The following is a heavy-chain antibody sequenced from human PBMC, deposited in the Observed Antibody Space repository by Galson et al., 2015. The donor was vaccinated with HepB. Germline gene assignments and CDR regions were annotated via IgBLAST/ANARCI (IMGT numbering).Heavy chain of an antibody. CDR1: GFTFSSYG. D-gene: IGHD5-18*01. CDR2: IWYDGSNK. Sequence: SLRLSCAASGFTFSSYGMHWVRQAPGKGLEWVAVIWYDGSNKYYADSVKGRFTISRDNSKNTLYLQMNSLRAEDTAVYYCAREGYGPFGMDVWGQGTTVTVSS. V-gene: IGHV3-33*08. CDR3: AREGYGPFGMDV. J-gene: IGHJ6*02.